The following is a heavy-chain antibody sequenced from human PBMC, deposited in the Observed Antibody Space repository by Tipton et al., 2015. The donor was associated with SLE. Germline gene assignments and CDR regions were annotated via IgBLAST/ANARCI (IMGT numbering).Heavy chain of an antibody. Sequence: SLRLSCVASGFTFSTYWMHWVRQAPGKGLVWVSRINSDGSTTTYADSVKGRFTISRDNPKNTLFLQMNSLRDEDTAVYYCAKDRWAVSAQYYFDYWGQGTLVTVSS. D-gene: IGHD4-23*01. CDR2: INSDGSTT. V-gene: IGHV3-74*01. CDR1: GFTFSTYW. J-gene: IGHJ4*02. CDR3: AKDRWAVSAQYYFDY.